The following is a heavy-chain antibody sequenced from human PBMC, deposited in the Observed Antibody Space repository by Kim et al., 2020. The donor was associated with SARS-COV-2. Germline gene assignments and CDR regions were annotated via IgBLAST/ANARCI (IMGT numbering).Heavy chain of an antibody. CDR2: VYNSGST. D-gene: IGHD3-10*01. J-gene: IGHJ5*02. Sequence: GSLRLSCTVSGGSINNFYWSWIRQPPGKGLEWIGYVYNSGSTNYNPSLKSRVTISVDTSKNQFSLKLNSVTAADTAVYYCARSASGGDYMNWVDPWGQG. CDR1: GGSINNFY. V-gene: IGHV4-59*01. CDR3: ARSASGGDYMNWVDP.